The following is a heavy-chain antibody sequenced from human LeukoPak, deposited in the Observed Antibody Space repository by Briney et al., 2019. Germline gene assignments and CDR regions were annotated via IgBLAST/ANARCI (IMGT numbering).Heavy chain of an antibody. Sequence: SETLSLTCTVSGGSISSSSYYWGWIRQPPGKGLEWIGSIYYSGSTYYNPSLKSRVTISVGTSKNQFSLKLSSVTAADTAVYYCAREYYYGSGGGWGAFDIWGQGTMVTVSS. CDR1: GGSISSSSYY. J-gene: IGHJ3*02. V-gene: IGHV4-39*02. CDR3: AREYYYGSGGGWGAFDI. CDR2: IYYSGST. D-gene: IGHD3-10*01.